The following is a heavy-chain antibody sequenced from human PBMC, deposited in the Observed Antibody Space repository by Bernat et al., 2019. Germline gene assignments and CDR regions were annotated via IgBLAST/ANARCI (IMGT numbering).Heavy chain of an antibody. J-gene: IGHJ4*02. V-gene: IGHV4-59*08. CDR2: IYHSGSA. CDR1: GDSITTYY. CDR3: ARIHYYGSGTIPPYFDY. D-gene: IGHD3-10*01. Sequence: QVQLQESGPGLVQPSETLSLTCTVSGDSITTYYWSWIRQPPGKGLEYIGYIYHSGSANYNPSLKSRVTISVDTSKNQFSLRLSSVTAADTAAYYCARIHYYGSGTIPPYFDYWGQGTLVTVSS.